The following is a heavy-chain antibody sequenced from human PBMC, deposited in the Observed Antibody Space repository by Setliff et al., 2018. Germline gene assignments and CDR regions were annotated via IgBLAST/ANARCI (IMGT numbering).Heavy chain of an antibody. CDR1: GYTFTSYA. CDR2: IIPIFGTA. CDR3: ARVRKNDDSNNWYGASYYSYHYAMDV. Sequence: GAAVKVSCKASGYTFTSYAISWVRQAPGQGLEWMGRIIPIFGTANYAQKFQGGVTITADKSTGTAYMELSRLRSDDTAVYYCARVRKNDDSNNWYGASYYSYHYAMDVWGLGTTVTVSS. D-gene: IGHD6-13*01. V-gene: IGHV1-69*06. J-gene: IGHJ6*02.